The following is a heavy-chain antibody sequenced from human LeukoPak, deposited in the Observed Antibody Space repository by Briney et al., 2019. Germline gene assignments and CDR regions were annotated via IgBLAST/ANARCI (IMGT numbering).Heavy chain of an antibody. J-gene: IGHJ6*02. D-gene: IGHD5-12*01. V-gene: IGHV1-69*13. CDR2: IIPIFGTA. Sequence: SVKVSCKASGGALSSYAISLVRQAPGQGLEWMGGIIPIFGTANYAQKFQGRVTITADESTSTAYMELSSLRSEDTAVYYCARERWEDSGNDDYYYYGMDVWGQGTTVTVSS. CDR3: ARERWEDSGNDDYYYYGMDV. CDR1: GGALSSYA.